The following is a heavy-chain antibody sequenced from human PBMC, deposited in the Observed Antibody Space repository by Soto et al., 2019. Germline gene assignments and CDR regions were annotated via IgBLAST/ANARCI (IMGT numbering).Heavy chain of an antibody. CDR1: GFIFGSYA. Sequence: GGSLRLSCAASGFIFGSYAMSWVRQAPGKGLEWVSGISASGDGTYYGDSVKGRFTISRDNSKNTLDLQMNSLRADDTAVYYCAKEGLSRIFDFDYWGQGT. V-gene: IGHV3-23*01. CDR2: ISASGDGT. CDR3: AKEGLSRIFDFDY. J-gene: IGHJ4*02.